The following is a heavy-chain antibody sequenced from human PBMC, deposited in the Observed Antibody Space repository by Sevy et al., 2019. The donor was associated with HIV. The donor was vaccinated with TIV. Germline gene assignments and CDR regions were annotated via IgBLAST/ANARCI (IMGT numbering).Heavy chain of an antibody. J-gene: IGHJ4*02. CDR2: ISGSGGST. V-gene: IGHV3-23*01. CDR3: ARLITMVRGVTAKQLDY. CDR1: GFTFSSYA. Sequence: GGSLRLSCAASGFTFSSYAMSWVRQAPGKGLEWVSAISGSGGSTYYADSVKGRFTISRDNSKNTLYLQMNSLRAEDMAVYYCARLITMVRGVTAKQLDYRGQGTLVTVSS. D-gene: IGHD3-10*01.